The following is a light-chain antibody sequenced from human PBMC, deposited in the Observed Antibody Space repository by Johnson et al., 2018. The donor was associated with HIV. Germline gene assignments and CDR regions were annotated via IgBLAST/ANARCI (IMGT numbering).Light chain of an antibody. CDR3: GTWDTSLSAGYV. V-gene: IGLV1-51*02. CDR1: SSDMGNYA. CDR2: ENN. J-gene: IGLJ1*01. Sequence: QSVLTQPPSVSAAPGQKVTISCSGSSSDMGNYAVSWYQQLPGTAPKLLIYENNKRPSGIPERFSGSKSGTSATLGITGLQTGDEADYYCGTWDTSLSAGYVFGTGTKVTVL.